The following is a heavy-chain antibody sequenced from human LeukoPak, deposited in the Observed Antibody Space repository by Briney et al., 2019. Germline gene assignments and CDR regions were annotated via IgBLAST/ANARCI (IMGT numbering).Heavy chain of an antibody. V-gene: IGHV3-9*01. CDR2: ISWNSGSI. CDR3: AKTCNDFWSGPSYYGMDV. Sequence: GRSLRLSCAASGFTFDDYAMPWVRQAPGKGLEWVSGISWNSGSIGYADSVKGRFTISRDNAKNSLYLQMNSLRAEDTALYYCAKTCNDFWSGPSYYGMDVWGQGTTVTVSS. D-gene: IGHD3-3*01. CDR1: GFTFDDYA. J-gene: IGHJ6*02.